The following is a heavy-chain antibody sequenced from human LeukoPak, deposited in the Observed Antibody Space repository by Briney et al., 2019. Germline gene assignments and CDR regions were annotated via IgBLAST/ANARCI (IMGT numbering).Heavy chain of an antibody. J-gene: IGHJ4*02. CDR1: GFTFGSYA. Sequence: PGGSLRLSCAASGFTFGSYAMSWVRQAPGKGLEWVSAISGSGGSTYYADSVKGRFTISRDNSKNTLYLQMNSLRAEDTAVYYCAKGGDFGIYSSGPANFDYWGQGTLVTVSS. CDR3: AKGGDFGIYSSGPANFDY. V-gene: IGHV3-23*01. D-gene: IGHD6-19*01. CDR2: ISGSGGST.